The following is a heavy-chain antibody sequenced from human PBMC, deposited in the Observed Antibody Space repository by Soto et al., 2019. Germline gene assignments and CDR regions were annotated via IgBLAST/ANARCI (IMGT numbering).Heavy chain of an antibody. Sequence: QVQLVESGGGVVQPGRSLRLSCPASGFTFSSYAMHWVRQAPGKGLEWVAVISYDGSNKYYADSVKGRFTISRDNSKNTLYLQMNSLRAEDTAVYYCARATWDYYDIVSVSGGILPDYWGQGTLVTVSS. V-gene: IGHV3-30-3*01. J-gene: IGHJ4*02. D-gene: IGHD3-22*01. CDR2: ISYDGSNK. CDR1: GFTFSSYA. CDR3: ARATWDYYDIVSVSGGILPDY.